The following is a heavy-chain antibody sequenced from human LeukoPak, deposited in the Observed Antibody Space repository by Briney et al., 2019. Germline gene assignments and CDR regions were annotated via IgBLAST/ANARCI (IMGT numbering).Heavy chain of an antibody. D-gene: IGHD2-15*01. Sequence: GASVKVSCKASGYTFTSYDINWVRQATGQGLERIGGMNPNSGNTGYAQKFQGRVTMTRNTSISTAYMELSSLRSEDTAVYYCARAGPYCSGGSCYSNDAFDIWGQGTMVTVSS. CDR3: ARAGPYCSGGSCYSNDAFDI. V-gene: IGHV1-8*01. CDR1: GYTFTSYD. J-gene: IGHJ3*02. CDR2: MNPNSGNT.